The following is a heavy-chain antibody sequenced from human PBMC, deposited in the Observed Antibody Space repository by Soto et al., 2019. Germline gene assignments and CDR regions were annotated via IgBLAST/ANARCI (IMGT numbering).Heavy chain of an antibody. CDR3: ARGSCSGGSCYSSYYYYGMDV. D-gene: IGHD2-15*01. V-gene: IGHV4-34*01. CDR2: ITHSGST. J-gene: IGHJ6*02. CDR1: GGSFSGYY. Sequence: QVQLQQWGAGLLKPSETLSLTCAVYGGSFSGYYWSWIRQPPGKGLEWIGEITHSGSTNYNPSLKSRVTISVDTSKNQFSLKLSSVTAADTAVYYCARGSCSGGSCYSSYYYYGMDVWGQGTTVTVSS.